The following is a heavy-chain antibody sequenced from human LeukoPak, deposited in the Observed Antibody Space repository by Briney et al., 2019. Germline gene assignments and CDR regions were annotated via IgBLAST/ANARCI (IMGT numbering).Heavy chain of an antibody. CDR2: TSSSSSTI. CDR1: GFAFSSYS. D-gene: IGHD2-15*01. CDR3: ARDRYCSGGSCSFDY. J-gene: IGHJ4*02. Sequence: GGSLRLSCAASGFAFSSYSMNWVRQAPGKGLEWVSYTSSSSSTIYYADSVKGRFTISRDNAKNSLYPQMNSLRAEDTAVYYCARDRYCSGGSCSFDYWGQGTLVTVSS. V-gene: IGHV3-48*01.